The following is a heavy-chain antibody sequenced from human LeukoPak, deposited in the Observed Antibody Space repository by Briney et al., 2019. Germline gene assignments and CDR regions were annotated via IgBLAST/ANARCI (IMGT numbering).Heavy chain of an antibody. D-gene: IGHD3-16*01. CDR3: AKLGGHPLHNYYVGV. Sequence: GGSLRLSCAASGFTFSSYAMSWVRQAPGKGREWGSGILDSGYSTYYANSVKGRFTISRDNSNNTLYLQMYSLRAEDTAVYYCAKLGGHPLHNYYVGVWGKGTTVAVSS. J-gene: IGHJ6*03. V-gene: IGHV3-23*01. CDR2: ILDSGYST. CDR1: GFTFSSYA.